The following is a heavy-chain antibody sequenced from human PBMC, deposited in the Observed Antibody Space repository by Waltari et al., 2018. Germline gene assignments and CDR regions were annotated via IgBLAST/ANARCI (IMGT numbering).Heavy chain of an antibody. J-gene: IGHJ3*02. D-gene: IGHD6-6*01. CDR1: GGSISSSRYY. CDR3: ARPPKGSSSGLDAFDI. Sequence: QLQLQESGPGLVKPSETLSLTCTVSGGSISSSRYYWGWIRQPPGKGLEWIGSIYYSRSTYYDASLKSRVTISVDTSKNQLSLKLSSVTAADTAVYYCARPPKGSSSGLDAFDIWGQGTMVTVSS. V-gene: IGHV4-39*07. CDR2: IYYSRST.